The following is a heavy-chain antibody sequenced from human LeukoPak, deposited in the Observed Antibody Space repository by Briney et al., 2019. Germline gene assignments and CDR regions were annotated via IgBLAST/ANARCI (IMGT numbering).Heavy chain of an antibody. J-gene: IGHJ4*02. CDR1: GFTFSSYG. CDR2: IRYDGGNK. V-gene: IGHV3-30*02. Sequence: PGGSLRLSCAASGFTFSSYGMHWVRQAPGKGLEWVAFIRYDGGNKYYADSVKGRFTISRDNSKNTLSLQMNSLRAEDTAVYYCAKDQYYYDSSGYYYEYYFDYWGQGTLVTVSS. D-gene: IGHD3-22*01. CDR3: AKDQYYYDSSGYYYEYYFDY.